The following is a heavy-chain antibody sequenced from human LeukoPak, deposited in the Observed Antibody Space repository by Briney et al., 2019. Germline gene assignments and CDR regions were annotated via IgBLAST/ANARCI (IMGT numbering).Heavy chain of an antibody. V-gene: IGHV4-34*01. Sequence: PGRSLRLSCAASGFTFSSYWMSWVRQPPGKGLEWIGEMNHSGSANYNPSLKSRVTISVDTSKNQCSLRLSSVTAADTAVYYCARLRGATVAHNWFDPWGQGTLVTVSS. D-gene: IGHD6-19*01. J-gene: IGHJ5*02. CDR3: ARLRGATVAHNWFDP. CDR2: MNHSGSA. CDR1: GFTFSSYW.